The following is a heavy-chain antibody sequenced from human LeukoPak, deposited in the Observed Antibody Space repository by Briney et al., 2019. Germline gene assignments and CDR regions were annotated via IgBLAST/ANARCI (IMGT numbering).Heavy chain of an antibody. Sequence: GASVKVSCKASGYTFTGYYMHWVRQAPGQGLEWMGWISAYNGNTNYAQKLQGRVTMTTDTSTSTAYMELRSLRSDDTAVYYCATGGHVRVYDSSAYYGHYWGQGTLVTVSS. D-gene: IGHD3-22*01. CDR2: ISAYNGNT. V-gene: IGHV1-18*04. CDR3: ATGGHVRVYDSSAYYGHY. J-gene: IGHJ4*02. CDR1: GYTFTGYY.